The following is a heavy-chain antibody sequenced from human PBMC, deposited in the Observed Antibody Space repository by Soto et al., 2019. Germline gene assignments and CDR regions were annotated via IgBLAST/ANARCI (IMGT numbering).Heavy chain of an antibody. V-gene: IGHV3-33*01. CDR2: IWYDGSNK. CDR3: ERDLDGDHEGYYFDY. Sequence: VGSLRLSCAASGFTFSSYGMHWVRQAPGKGLEWVAVIWYDGSNKYYADSVKGRFTISRDNSKNTLYLQMNSLRAEDTAVYYCERDLDGDHEGYYFDYWGQGTLVTVSS. CDR1: GFTFSSYG. J-gene: IGHJ4*02. D-gene: IGHD4-17*01.